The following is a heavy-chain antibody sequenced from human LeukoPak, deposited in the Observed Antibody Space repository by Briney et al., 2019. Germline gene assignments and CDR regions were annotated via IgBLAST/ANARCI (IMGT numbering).Heavy chain of an antibody. CDR3: ARHASPDIVIVPAATFDY. CDR1: DNSINSGHY. D-gene: IGHD2-2*01. CDR2: IYHSGRT. V-gene: IGHV4-38-2*01. J-gene: IGHJ4*02. Sequence: SETLSLTCAVSDNSINSGHYWGWIRQPPGKGLEWIGSIYHSGRTYYNPSLKSRVTTSVDTSKNQFSLKLTSVTAADTAVYYCARHASPDIVIVPAATFDYWGQGTLVTVSS.